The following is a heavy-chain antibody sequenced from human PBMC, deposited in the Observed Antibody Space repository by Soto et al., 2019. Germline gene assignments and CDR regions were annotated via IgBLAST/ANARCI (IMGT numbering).Heavy chain of an antibody. CDR3: ARVRLGAPTRSFDY. CDR1: GFTFGDYA. V-gene: IGHV3-49*03. J-gene: IGHJ4*02. D-gene: IGHD1-26*01. CDR2: IRSKGYGGTT. Sequence: GGSLRLSCTASGFTFGDYAMSWFRQAPGKGLEWVGFIRSKGYGGTTEYAASVKGRFTISRDDSNNSLYLQIHSLKTEDTAVYYCARVRLGAPTRSFDYWGQGTLVTVSS.